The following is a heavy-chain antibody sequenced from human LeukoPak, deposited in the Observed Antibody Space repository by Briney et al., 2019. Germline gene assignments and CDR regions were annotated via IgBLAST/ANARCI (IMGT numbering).Heavy chain of an antibody. CDR3: ARRFGSSIEAFDI. D-gene: IGHD6-6*01. Sequence: GASVKVSCKTSGYTFTAYYIHWVRQAPGQGLEWMGWISSNSGGTNYAQKFQGRVTMTRDTSTSTGYMELTRLRSDDTAVYYCARRFGSSIEAFDIWGQGTMVTVSS. J-gene: IGHJ3*02. V-gene: IGHV1-2*02. CDR2: ISSNSGGT. CDR1: GYTFTAYY.